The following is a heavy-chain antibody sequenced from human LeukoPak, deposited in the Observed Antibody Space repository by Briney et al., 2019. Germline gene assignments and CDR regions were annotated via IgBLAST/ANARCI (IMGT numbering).Heavy chain of an antibody. J-gene: IGHJ6*03. CDR2: IYDTGVST. CDR1: GFTFSRYA. Sequence: GGSLRLSCAASGFTFSRYAMSWVRRAPGKGLEWVAGIYDTGVSTNYADSVKGRFTISRDNSKNTLYLQMNSLRAEDTAIYYCAKNGDRGAYCTGGTCYPYFYYYMDVWGKGTTVTI. V-gene: IGHV3-23*01. CDR3: AKNGDRGAYCTGGTCYPYFYYYMDV. D-gene: IGHD2-15*01.